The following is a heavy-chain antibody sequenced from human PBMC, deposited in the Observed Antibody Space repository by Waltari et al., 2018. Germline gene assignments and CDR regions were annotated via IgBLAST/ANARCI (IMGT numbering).Heavy chain of an antibody. D-gene: IGHD3-9*01. CDR3: ARRESRDFDWLPFAS. CDR2: IYPGDPST. V-gene: IGHV5-51*01. CDR1: GYNFYTNA. Sequence: AQLVQSGAGVKKPGGALQISCKGFGYNFYTNATVWVRRVPGKGLEWMGVIYPGDPSTIYGPSFYGQVTISAHKSISTAYLQWRSLKASDSGMYYCARRESRDFDWLPFASWGQGTLVTVSS. J-gene: IGHJ4*02.